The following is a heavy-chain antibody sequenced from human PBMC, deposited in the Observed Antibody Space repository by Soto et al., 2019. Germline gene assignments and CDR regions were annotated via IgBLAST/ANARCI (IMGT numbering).Heavy chain of an antibody. D-gene: IGHD3-3*01. J-gene: IGHJ6*03. CDR3: ASTSLPNYDFWSGSYYYYYYMEV. CDR2: MNPSSGNT. Sequence: ASLKVSCKSSGSTFTSYDINCGRQSPGQGLEWMGWMNPSSGNTGYAQKFQGRVTMTRNTSISTAYMELSSLRSEDTAVYYCASTSLPNYDFWSGSYYYYYYMEVWGKGTTVTVSS. V-gene: IGHV1-8*01. CDR1: GSTFTSYD.